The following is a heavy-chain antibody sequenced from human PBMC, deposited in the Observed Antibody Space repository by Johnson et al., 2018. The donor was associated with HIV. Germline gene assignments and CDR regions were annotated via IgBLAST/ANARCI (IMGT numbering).Heavy chain of an antibody. CDR2: ISYDGSNK. Sequence: QVQLVESGGGVVQPGRSLRLSCAASGFTFSTYAMHWVRQAPGKGLEWVALISYDGSNKYYADSVKGRFIVSRDSSTNTLYLQMNSLRPEDTAVYFCARGHGGPNPYDVFDIWGQGTMVTVSS. CDR1: GFTFSTYA. V-gene: IGHV3-30-3*01. D-gene: IGHD4-23*01. J-gene: IGHJ3*02. CDR3: ARGHGGPNPYDVFDI.